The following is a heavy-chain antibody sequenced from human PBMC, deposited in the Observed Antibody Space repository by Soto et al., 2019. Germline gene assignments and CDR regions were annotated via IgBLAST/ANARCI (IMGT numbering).Heavy chain of an antibody. V-gene: IGHV2-5*02. Sequence: QITLKESGPTLVNVTQTLTLTCTFSGFSLSTRGVGVAWSRQPPGKALEWLAFIYWDDDNRYSPSLKGRLNNAKDNTNNQVVLTITYMDPVDTAAYYCAHTFIRSSTYYYGMDVWGQGTMVTVSS. J-gene: IGHJ6*02. CDR1: GFSLSTRGVG. CDR3: AHTFIRSSTYYYGMDV. CDR2: IYWDDDN. D-gene: IGHD1-26*01.